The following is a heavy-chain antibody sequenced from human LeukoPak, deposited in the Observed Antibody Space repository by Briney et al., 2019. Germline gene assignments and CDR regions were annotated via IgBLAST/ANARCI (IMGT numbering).Heavy chain of an antibody. V-gene: IGHV4-39*07. D-gene: IGHD2-2*01. Sequence: SQTLSLTCTVSGGSISSGSYYWSWIRQPPGKGLEWIGEINHSGSTNYNPSLKSRVTISVDTSKNQFSLKLSSVTAADTAVYYCATLWGINAPYCSSTSCPRSGWFDPWGQGTLVTVSS. J-gene: IGHJ5*02. CDR2: INHSGST. CDR1: GGSISSGSYY. CDR3: ATLWGINAPYCSSTSCPRSGWFDP.